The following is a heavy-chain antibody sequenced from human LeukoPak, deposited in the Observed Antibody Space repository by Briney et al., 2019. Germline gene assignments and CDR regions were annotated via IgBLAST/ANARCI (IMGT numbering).Heavy chain of an antibody. CDR1: GFTFSSYS. V-gene: IGHV3-21*01. Sequence: GGSLRLSCAASGFTFSSYSMNWVRQAPGKGLEWVSSISSSSSYIYYADSVKGRFTISRDNAKNSLYLQMNSLRAEDTAVYYCARGVRSPFWYFDLWGRGTLVTVSS. CDR2: ISSSSSYI. D-gene: IGHD4-17*01. J-gene: IGHJ2*01. CDR3: ARGVRSPFWYFDL.